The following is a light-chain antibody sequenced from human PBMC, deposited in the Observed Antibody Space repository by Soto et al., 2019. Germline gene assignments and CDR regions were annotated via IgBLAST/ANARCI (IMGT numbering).Light chain of an antibody. CDR2: EVS. J-gene: IGLJ3*02. CDR1: SSDVGAYNY. V-gene: IGLV2-14*01. Sequence: QSALTQPASVSGSPGQSIAISCTGTSSDVGAYNYVSWYQRHPGNAPKLMIYEVSNRPPGVANRFAGSKSGNTASLTVSGLQDEDEADYYCSSYTTSSTLVFGGGTKVTVL. CDR3: SSYTTSSTLV.